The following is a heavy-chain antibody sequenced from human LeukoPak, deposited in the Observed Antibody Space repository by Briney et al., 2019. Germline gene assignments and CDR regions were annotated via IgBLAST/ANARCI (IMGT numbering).Heavy chain of an antibody. CDR3: ATGTVTTDAFDI. CDR1: GYTFINYY. D-gene: IGHD4-17*01. V-gene: IGHV1-46*01. Sequence: ASVKVSCKASGYTFINYYMHWVRQAPGQGLEWMGMINPSGGSTTYAQKFQGRVTLTRDMSTSTVYLELSSLRSEDTAVYYCATGTVTTDAFDIWGQGTMVTVSS. CDR2: INPSGGST. J-gene: IGHJ3*02.